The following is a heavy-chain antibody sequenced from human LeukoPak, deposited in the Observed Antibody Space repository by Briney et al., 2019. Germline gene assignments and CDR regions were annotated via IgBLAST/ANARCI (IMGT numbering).Heavy chain of an antibody. J-gene: IGHJ4*02. CDR2: INPNSGGT. V-gene: IGHV1-2*04. Sequence: ASVKVSCKASGYTFTGYYMHWVRQAPGQGLEWMGWINPNSGGTNYAQKFQGWVTMTRDTSISTAYMELSRLRSDDTAVYYCARGVGSSSSILDYWGQGTLVTVSS. CDR1: GYTFTGYY. D-gene: IGHD6-6*01. CDR3: ARGVGSSSSILDY.